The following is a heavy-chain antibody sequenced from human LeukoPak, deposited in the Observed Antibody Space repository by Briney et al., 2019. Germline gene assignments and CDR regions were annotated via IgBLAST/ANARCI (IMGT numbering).Heavy chain of an antibody. CDR2: IYYSGST. Sequence: SETLSLTCTVSGGSISSYYWSWIRQPPGKGLEWIGYIYYSGSTNYNPSLKSRVTISVDTSKNQFSLKLSSVTAADTAVYYCARGGRDRDAFDIWGQGTMVTVSS. V-gene: IGHV4-59*01. CDR1: GGSISSYY. CDR3: ARGGRDRDAFDI. D-gene: IGHD3-10*01. J-gene: IGHJ3*02.